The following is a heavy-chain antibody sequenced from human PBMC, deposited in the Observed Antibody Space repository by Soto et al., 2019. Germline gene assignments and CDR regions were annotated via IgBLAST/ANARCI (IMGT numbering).Heavy chain of an antibody. CDR1: GGLFSSYP. D-gene: IGHD3-22*01. CDR2: INPVFQTA. J-gene: IGHJ4*02. CDR3: ARGGSGYTWFNEF. V-gene: IGHV1-69*01. Sequence: QEQLVQSGAEVKKPGSSVKVSCKASGGLFSSYPISWVRKVPGQGLEWMGGINPVFQTAYYTQRFHGRDTITADESKNTDYMEMSSLRSEHKAIYYCARGGSGYTWFNEFWGQGTLVTVSS.